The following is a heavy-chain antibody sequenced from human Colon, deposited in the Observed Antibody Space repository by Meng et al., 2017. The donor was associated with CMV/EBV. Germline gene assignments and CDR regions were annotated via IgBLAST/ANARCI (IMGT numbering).Heavy chain of an antibody. J-gene: IGHJ4*02. CDR3: ARDYHTNGPPPLDF. CDR1: GFTFSNYS. Sequence: GESLKISCVVSGFTFSNYSMSWVRQAPGKGLEWVSSISSSRNSTFYSGSVKGRFTISRDKTKKSLSLQMNNLRSEDTAVYYCARDYHTNGPPPLDFWGQGTRVTVSS. V-gene: IGHV3-21*01. CDR2: ISSSRNST. D-gene: IGHD1-1*01.